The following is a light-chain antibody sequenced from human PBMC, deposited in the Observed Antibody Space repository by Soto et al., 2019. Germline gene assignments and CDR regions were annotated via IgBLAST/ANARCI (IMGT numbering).Light chain of an antibody. J-gene: IGKJ1*01. Sequence: HMTQSPSSLSASLGYIVTINCRASQSISSYLNWYQQKPGKAPKLLIYDVSALKRGVPPRFSGSGSGTEFSLTISSLQPDDFASYYCQQYKSYPWTFGPGSKVDIK. CDR1: QSISSY. CDR2: DVS. CDR3: QQYKSYPWT. V-gene: IGKV1-5*01.